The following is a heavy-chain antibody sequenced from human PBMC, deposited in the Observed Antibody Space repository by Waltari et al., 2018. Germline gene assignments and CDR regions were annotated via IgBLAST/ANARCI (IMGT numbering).Heavy chain of an antibody. J-gene: IGHJ5*02. Sequence: QLQLQESGPGLVKPSETLSLTCTVSGGSISSSRYYWGWIRQPPGKGLEWIGSIYYSGSTYYNPSLKSRVTISVDTSKNQFSLKLSSVTAADTAVYYCARLPAERYFDWLTDPWGQGTLVTVSS. D-gene: IGHD3-9*01. CDR3: ARLPAERYFDWLTDP. CDR1: GGSISSSRYY. V-gene: IGHV4-39*01. CDR2: IYYSGST.